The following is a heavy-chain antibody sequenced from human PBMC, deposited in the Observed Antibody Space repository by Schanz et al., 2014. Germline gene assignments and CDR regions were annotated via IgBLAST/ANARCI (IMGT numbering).Heavy chain of an antibody. CDR3: ARDQSPYTNSSDVRYFDY. V-gene: IGHV1-69*04. CDR1: GGTFSSFG. Sequence: VQLEQSGAEVKKPGSSVKVSCKASGGTFSSFGINWVRQAPGQGLEWMGRIIPSLGLAKYEQKFQDKVTITADTSTTTAYMELSGLRSDDTAVYYCARDQSPYTNSSDVRYFDYWGRGSLXTVSS. J-gene: IGHJ4*02. D-gene: IGHD6-6*01. CDR2: IIPSLGLA.